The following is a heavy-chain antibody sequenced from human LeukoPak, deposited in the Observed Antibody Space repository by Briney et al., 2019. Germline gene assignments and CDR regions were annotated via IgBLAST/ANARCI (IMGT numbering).Heavy chain of an antibody. CDR3: ARAPEQWLVYYFDY. CDR2: ISPNSGGT. CDR1: GYTFTGYY. J-gene: IGHJ4*02. V-gene: IGHV1-2*02. D-gene: IGHD6-19*01. Sequence: GASVKVSCKASGYTFTGYYMHGVRQAPGQGLEWMGWISPNSGGTNYAQKFQGRVTMTRDTSISTAYMELSRLRSDDTAVYYCARAPEQWLVYYFDYWGQGTLVTVSS.